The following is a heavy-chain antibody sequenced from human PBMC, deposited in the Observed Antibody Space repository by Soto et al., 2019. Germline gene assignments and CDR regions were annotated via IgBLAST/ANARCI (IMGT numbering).Heavy chain of an antibody. CDR1: VFTFISYS. Sequence: GWSLRLACASSVFTFISYSMNWVRQAPGKGLEWVSSISSSSSYIYYADSVKGRFTISRDNAKNSLYLQMNSLRAEDTAVYYCARGQLAHDAFDIWGQGTMVTVSS. J-gene: IGHJ3*02. V-gene: IGHV3-21*01. CDR2: ISSSSSYI. D-gene: IGHD6-13*01. CDR3: ARGQLAHDAFDI.